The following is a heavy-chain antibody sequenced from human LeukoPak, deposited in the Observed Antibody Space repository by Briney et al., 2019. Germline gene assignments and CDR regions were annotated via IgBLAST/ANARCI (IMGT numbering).Heavy chain of an antibody. Sequence: GRSLRLSCAASGFTFSSYTMHWVRQAPGKGLEWVALISYHGTNTYYADSVKGRFTISRDNSKNTLYLQMNSLRAEDTAVYYCAKAPFTICGVVDAFDIWGQGTMVTVSS. CDR2: ISYHGTNT. D-gene: IGHD3-3*01. CDR1: GFTFSSYT. V-gene: IGHV3-30-3*01. J-gene: IGHJ3*02. CDR3: AKAPFTICGVVDAFDI.